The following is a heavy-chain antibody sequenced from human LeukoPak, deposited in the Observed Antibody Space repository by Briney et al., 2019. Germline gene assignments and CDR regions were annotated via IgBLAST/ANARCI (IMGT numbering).Heavy chain of an antibody. Sequence: GGSLRLSCAASGFTFSTYAMSWVRQPPGKGLEWVSFITSSGGSTNYADSVKGRFTISRDNSKNTLYLQMNSLKPDDPAVYYCATYVTRGAISFWGQGALVTVSS. D-gene: IGHD3-16*01. J-gene: IGHJ4*02. V-gene: IGHV3-23*01. CDR3: ATYVTRGAISF. CDR1: GFTFSTYA. CDR2: ITSSGGST.